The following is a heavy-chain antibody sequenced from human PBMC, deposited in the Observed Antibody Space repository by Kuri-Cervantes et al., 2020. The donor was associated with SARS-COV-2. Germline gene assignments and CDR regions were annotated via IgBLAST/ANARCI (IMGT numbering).Heavy chain of an antibody. CDR3: VKDSWQLVRFWGEFDY. CDR2: IKSDGSST. CDR1: GFTFSSYW. J-gene: IGHJ4*02. D-gene: IGHD6-6*01. Sequence: GGSLRLSCAASGFTFSSYWMHWVRHAPGKGLVWVSRIKSDGSSTSYADSVKGRFTISRDNAKNTLSLQMNSLRAEDTAVYYCVKDSWQLVRFWGEFDYWGQETLVTVSS. V-gene: IGHV3-74*01.